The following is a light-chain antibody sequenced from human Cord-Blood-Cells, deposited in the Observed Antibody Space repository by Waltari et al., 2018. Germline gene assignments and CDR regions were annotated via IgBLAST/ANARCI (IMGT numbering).Light chain of an antibody. CDR3: SSYTSSSTWV. Sequence: QSALTQPASVSGSPGQSITISCTGTSSDVGGYNYVSWYQQHPGKAPKLIINDVSKRPCGVSTRFSGSNAGNTASLTISGLQAEDEAGYYCSSYTSSSTWVFGGGTKLTVL. V-gene: IGLV2-14*01. CDR1: SSDVGGYNY. J-gene: IGLJ3*02. CDR2: DVS.